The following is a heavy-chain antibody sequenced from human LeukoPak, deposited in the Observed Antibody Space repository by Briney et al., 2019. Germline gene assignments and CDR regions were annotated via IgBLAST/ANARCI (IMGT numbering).Heavy chain of an antibody. CDR3: ARSRGYAIRPFDY. V-gene: IGHV1-46*01. CDR1: GYTFIIYF. D-gene: IGHD3-22*01. J-gene: IGHJ4*02. Sequence: SVTVSLTASGYTFIIYFIHWVRQAPGQGLERIGIINPSGGSTRYAQKFHGRVIMTRDTSTSTVYMEMSSLRSEDTAVYYCARSRGYAIRPFDYWGQGTLVTVSS. CDR2: INPSGGST.